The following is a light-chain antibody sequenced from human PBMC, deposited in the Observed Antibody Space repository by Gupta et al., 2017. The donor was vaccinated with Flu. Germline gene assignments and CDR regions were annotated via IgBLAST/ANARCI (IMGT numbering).Light chain of an antibody. Sequence: RVTISCSGGNSNIGINYGYWYQQLQGADHKLRIESSNQRPSGVPDRFAGSKSGTSDYLDIRGLRSENEAEDDGASWDDRLSGLVFGGGTKLTVL. CDR2: SSN. CDR3: ASWDDRLSGLV. J-gene: IGLJ3*02. CDR1: NSNIGINY. V-gene: IGLV1-47*02.